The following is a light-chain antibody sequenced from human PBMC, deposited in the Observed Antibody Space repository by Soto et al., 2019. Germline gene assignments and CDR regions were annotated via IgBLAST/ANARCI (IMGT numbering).Light chain of an antibody. CDR1: RTNIGSNY. CDR3: AAWDDSLSRWV. V-gene: IGLV1-47*02. Sequence: QSVLTQPPSASGTPGQRVTISCSGSRTNIGSNYVYWYHQLPGTAPKLLIYSDNQRPSGVPDRFSGSKSGTSASLAISGLRSEDEADYYCAAWDDSLSRWVFGGGTKLTVL. CDR2: SDN. J-gene: IGLJ3*02.